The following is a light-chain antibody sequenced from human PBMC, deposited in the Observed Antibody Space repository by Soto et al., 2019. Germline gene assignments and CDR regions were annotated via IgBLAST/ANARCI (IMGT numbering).Light chain of an antibody. Sequence: QSALPQPASVSASPGQSIAISCTGTSSDVGGYNYVSWYQQHPGKAPKLMIYDVSNRPSGVSNRFSGSKSGNTASLTISGLQAEDEADYYCSSYTRSTTYVFGTGTKLTVL. CDR2: DVS. CDR1: SSDVGGYNY. CDR3: SSYTRSTTYV. J-gene: IGLJ1*01. V-gene: IGLV2-14*01.